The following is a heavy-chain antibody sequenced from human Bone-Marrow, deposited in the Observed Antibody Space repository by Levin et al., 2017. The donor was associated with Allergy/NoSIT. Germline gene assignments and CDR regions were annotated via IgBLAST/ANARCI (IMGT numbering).Heavy chain of an antibody. J-gene: IGHJ3*02. CDR2: IIPIFGTA. CDR3: ARERYSYGSFKGSAFDI. CDR1: GGTFSSYA. Sequence: PGASVKVSCKASGGTFSSYAISWVRQAPGQGLEWMGGIIPIFGTANYAQKFQGRVTITADESTSTAYMELSSLRSEDTAVYYCARERYSYGSFKGSAFDIWGQGTMVTVSS. V-gene: IGHV1-69*13. D-gene: IGHD5-18*01.